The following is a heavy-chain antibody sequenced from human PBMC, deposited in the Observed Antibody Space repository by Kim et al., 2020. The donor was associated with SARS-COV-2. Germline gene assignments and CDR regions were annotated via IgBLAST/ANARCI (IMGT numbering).Heavy chain of an antibody. CDR1: GYTFTSYG. CDR2: ISAYNGNT. V-gene: IGHV1-18*01. CDR3: ARDSRWIQIHPGNFDY. J-gene: IGHJ4*02. D-gene: IGHD5-18*01. Sequence: ASVKVSCKASGYTFTSYGISWVRQAPGQGLEWMGWISAYNGNTNYAQKLQGRVTMTTDTSTSTAYMELRSLRSDDTAVYYCARDSRWIQIHPGNFDYWGQGTLVTVSS.